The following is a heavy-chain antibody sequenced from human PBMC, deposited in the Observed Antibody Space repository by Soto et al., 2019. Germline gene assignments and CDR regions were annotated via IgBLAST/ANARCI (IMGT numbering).Heavy chain of an antibody. CDR2: IYWNDDK. Sequence: SGPTLVNPTQTLTLTCTFSGFSLSTSGVGVGWIRQPPGKALEWLALIYWNDDKRYSPSLKSRLTITKDTSKNQVVLTMTNMDPVDTATYXCAHSRYGDYVLPTFDYWGQGTLVTVSS. D-gene: IGHD4-17*01. V-gene: IGHV2-5*01. CDR3: AHSRYGDYVLPTFDY. CDR1: GFSLSTSGVG. J-gene: IGHJ4*02.